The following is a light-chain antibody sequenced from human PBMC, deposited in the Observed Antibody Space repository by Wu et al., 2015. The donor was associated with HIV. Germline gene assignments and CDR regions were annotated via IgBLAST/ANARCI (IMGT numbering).Light chain of an antibody. V-gene: IGKV3-11*01. CDR3: QQSTNGPLT. CDR2: DAS. J-gene: IGKJ5*01. CDR1: QSVASF. Sequence: SPGERATLSCKASQSVASFLAWYQQKPGQAPRLLIYDASNRVTGIPPRFSGSGSGTHFTLNISSLEPDDFAIYYCQQSTNGPLTFGQGTRLDNK.